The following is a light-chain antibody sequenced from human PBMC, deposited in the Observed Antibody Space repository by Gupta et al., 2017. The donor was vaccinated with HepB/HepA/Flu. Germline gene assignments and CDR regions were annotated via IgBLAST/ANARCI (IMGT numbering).Light chain of an antibody. CDR1: QTVGSSY. V-gene: IGKV3-20*01. CDR2: GTS. Sequence: EIVLAQSPATLSLSPGERATLSCRASQTVGSSYLAWYQQKPGQAPRLVIYGTSIRATGIPDRFSGSGSGTDFTLMISRLEPEDFAVYYCQQYGSSPPYSFGQGTKLEIK. J-gene: IGKJ2*03. CDR3: QQYGSSPPYS.